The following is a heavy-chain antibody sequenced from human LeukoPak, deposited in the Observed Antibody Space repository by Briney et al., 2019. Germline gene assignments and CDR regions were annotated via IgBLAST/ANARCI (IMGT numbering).Heavy chain of an antibody. CDR1: GGSISSYY. CDR2: IYYSGST. CDR3: ARSGEYSSSSGEYFDY. D-gene: IGHD6-6*01. Sequence: PSETLSLTCTVSGGSISSYYWSWIRQPPGKGLEWIGYIYYSGSTNYNPSLKSRVTISVDTSKNQFSLKLSSVTAADTAVYYCARSGEYSSSSGEYFDYWGQGTLVTVSS. J-gene: IGHJ4*02. V-gene: IGHV4-59*12.